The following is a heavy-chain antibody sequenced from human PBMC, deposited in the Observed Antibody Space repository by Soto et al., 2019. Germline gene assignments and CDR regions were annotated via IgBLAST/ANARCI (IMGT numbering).Heavy chain of an antibody. CDR3: ASGYYDSSGYPSGMDV. V-gene: IGHV1-18*01. CDR2: ISAYNGNT. J-gene: IGHJ6*02. CDR1: GYTFTSYG. Sequence: ASVKVSCKASGYTFTSYGISWVRQAPGQGLEWMGWISAYNGNTNYAQKLQGRVTKTTDTSTSTAYMELRSLRSDDTAVYYCASGYYDSSGYPSGMDVWGQGTTVTVSS. D-gene: IGHD3-22*01.